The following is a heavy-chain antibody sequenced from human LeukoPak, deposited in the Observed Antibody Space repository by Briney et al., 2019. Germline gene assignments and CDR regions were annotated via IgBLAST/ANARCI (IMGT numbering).Heavy chain of an antibody. CDR1: GFTFRSYA. CDR3: ARDNRPWGGWGDDAFDI. J-gene: IGHJ3*02. Sequence: GGSLRLSCAASGFTFRSYAMHWVRQAPGKGLEWVSVIYSGGSTYYADSVKGRFTISRDNSKNTLYLQMNSLRAEDTAVYYCARDNRPWGGWGDDAFDIWGQGTMVTVSS. CDR2: IYSGGST. V-gene: IGHV3-53*01. D-gene: IGHD3-16*01.